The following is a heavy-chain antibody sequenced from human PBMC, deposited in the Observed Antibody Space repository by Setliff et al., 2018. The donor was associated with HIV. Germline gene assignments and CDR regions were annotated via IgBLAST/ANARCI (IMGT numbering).Heavy chain of an antibody. D-gene: IGHD2-8*02. CDR3: ARVQVGDPYYSYYYMDV. V-gene: IGHV1-2*02. Sequence: ASVKVSCKASGYTFTGHYLHWVRQAPGQGLEWMGWIDPNSGDTNYAQKFQGRVTITSDTSVSTAYMELRRLSSDDTAVYYCARVQVGDPYYSYYYMDVWGEGTTVTVSS. CDR2: IDPNSGDT. CDR1: GYTFTGHY. J-gene: IGHJ6*03.